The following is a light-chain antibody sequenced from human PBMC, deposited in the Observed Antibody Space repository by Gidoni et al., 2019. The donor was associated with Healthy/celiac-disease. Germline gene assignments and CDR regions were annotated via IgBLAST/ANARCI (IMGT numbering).Light chain of an antibody. CDR1: TGAVTSGYY. CDR2: STS. J-gene: IGLJ2*01. CDR3: LLYSGGAVV. Sequence: QTVVTQEPSLTVSPGGTVTLTCASSTGAVTSGYYPNWFQQKPGQAPRALIYSTSNKNSWTPARFSGSLLGGKAALTLSGVQPEDEAEYYCLLYSGGAVVFGGGTKLTVL. V-gene: IGLV7-43*01.